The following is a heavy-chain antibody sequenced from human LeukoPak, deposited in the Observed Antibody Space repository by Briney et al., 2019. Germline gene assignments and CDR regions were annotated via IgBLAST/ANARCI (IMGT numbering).Heavy chain of an antibody. V-gene: IGHV3-30*02. CDR2: IRYDGSNK. D-gene: IGHD3-22*01. CDR1: GFTFSSYG. J-gene: IGHJ4*02. CDR3: AKDTPDSSAYYLEN. Sequence: GGSLRLSCAASGFTFSSYGMHWVRQAPGNGLEWVAFIRYDGSNKYYADSVKGRFTISRDNSKNTLYLQMSSLRAEDTAVYYCAKDTPDSSAYYLENWGQGTLVTVSS.